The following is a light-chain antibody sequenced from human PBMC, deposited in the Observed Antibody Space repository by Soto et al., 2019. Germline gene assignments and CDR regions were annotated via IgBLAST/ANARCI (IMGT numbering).Light chain of an antibody. V-gene: IGLV2-14*01. J-gene: IGLJ3*02. CDR1: STDVGGYNY. Sequence: QSVLTQPASVSGSPGQSITISCTGTSTDVGGYNYVSWYQQHPGKAPKLMIYDVSNRPSGVSDRFSGSKSGNTASLTISGLQAEDEADYYCSSYTSISTLLRVFGGGTKLTVL. CDR3: SSYTSISTLLRV. CDR2: DVS.